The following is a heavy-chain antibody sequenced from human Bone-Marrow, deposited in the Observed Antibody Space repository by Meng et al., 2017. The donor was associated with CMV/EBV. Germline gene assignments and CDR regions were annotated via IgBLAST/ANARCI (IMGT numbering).Heavy chain of an antibody. V-gene: IGHV3-21*01. D-gene: IGHD3-22*01. CDR2: ISSSSSYI. CDR1: GFTFSSYS. Sequence: GESLKISCAASGFTFSSYSMNWVRQAPGKGLEWVSSISSSSSYIYYADSVKGRFTISRDNAKNSLYLQMNSLRAEDTAVYYCESEGDYYDSSGYYPSFDYWGQGTLVTVSS. CDR3: ESEGDYYDSSGYYPSFDY. J-gene: IGHJ4*02.